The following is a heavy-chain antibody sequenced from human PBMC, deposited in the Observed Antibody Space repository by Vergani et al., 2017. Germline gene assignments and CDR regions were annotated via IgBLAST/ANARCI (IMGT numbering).Heavy chain of an antibody. J-gene: IGHJ4*02. CDR2: IYYSGST. CDR1: GGSISSYY. V-gene: IGHV4-59*06. CDR3: ARGYCTNSICRGKVDS. D-gene: IGHD2-8*01. Sequence: QVQLQESGPGLVKPSETLSLTCTVSGGSISSYYWSWIRQHPGKGLEWIGYIYYSGSTYYNPSLKSRVTISVDTSKNQFSLKLSSVTAADTAVYYCARGYCTNSICRGKVDSWGQGTLVTVSS.